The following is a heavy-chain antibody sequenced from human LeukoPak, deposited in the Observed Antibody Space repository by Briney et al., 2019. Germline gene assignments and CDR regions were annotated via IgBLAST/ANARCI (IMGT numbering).Heavy chain of an antibody. V-gene: IGHV4-4*07. D-gene: IGHD6-13*01. CDR1: GDSLVSYY. CDR3: AHIAPPVY. J-gene: IGHJ4*02. Sequence: SETLSLTCTVSGDSLVSYYWNWIRQPAGEALEWIGRIYVSGNTYYNPSLKSRVAMSVDTSKNQFSLKLSSVTAADTAVYYCAHIAPPVYWGQGTLVTVSS. CDR2: IYVSGNT.